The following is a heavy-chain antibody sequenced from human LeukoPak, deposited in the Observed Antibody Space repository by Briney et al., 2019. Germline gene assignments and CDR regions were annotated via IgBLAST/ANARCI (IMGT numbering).Heavy chain of an antibody. CDR2: INHSGST. Sequence: SETLSLTCAVYGGSFSGYYWSWIRQPPGKGLEWIGEINHSGSTNYNPSLKSRVTISVDTSKNQFSLKLSSVTAADTAVYYCARPASLRYYYDYWGQGTLVTVSS. V-gene: IGHV4-34*01. J-gene: IGHJ4*02. D-gene: IGHD1-14*01. CDR3: ARPASLRYYYDY. CDR1: GGSFSGYY.